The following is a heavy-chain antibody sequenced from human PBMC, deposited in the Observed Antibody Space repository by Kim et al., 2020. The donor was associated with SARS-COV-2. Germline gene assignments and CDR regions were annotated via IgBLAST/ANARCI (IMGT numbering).Heavy chain of an antibody. V-gene: IGHV3-73*01. CDR1: GFTFSGSA. CDR3: ANVHGTTLSFWDVFD. CDR2: IRSKANSYSK. J-gene: IGHJ4*01. Sequence: GGSLKLSCAASGFTFSGSAMHWVRQAPGKGLEWVGRIRSKANSYSKAYAASGQVRFTISRDDSKNTAHLQMNNPKTEATAGYYCANVHGTTLSFWDVFD. D-gene: IGHD1-1*01.